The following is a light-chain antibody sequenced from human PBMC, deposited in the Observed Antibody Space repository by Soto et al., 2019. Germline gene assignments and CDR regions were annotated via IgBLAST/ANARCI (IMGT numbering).Light chain of an antibody. J-gene: IGKJ1*01. Sequence: DIQMTQSPSTLSASVGDRVTITCRASQSISIWLAWYQQKPGKAPKILIYKASSLESGVPSRFSGSGSGTEFTLTISSLQSEDFAVYYCQQYNNWPPWTFGQGTKVDI. V-gene: IGKV1-5*03. CDR3: QQYNNWPPWT. CDR1: QSISIW. CDR2: KAS.